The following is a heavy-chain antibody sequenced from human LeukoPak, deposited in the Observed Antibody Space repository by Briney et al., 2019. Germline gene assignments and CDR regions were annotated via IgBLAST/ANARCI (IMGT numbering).Heavy chain of an antibody. CDR3: ARVAATIKNYYYCMDV. D-gene: IGHD5-12*01. J-gene: IGHJ6*03. V-gene: IGHV4-61*02. Sequence: PSETLSLTCTVSGGSISSGSYYWSWIRQPAGKGLEWIGRIYTSGSTNYNPSLKSRVTISVDTSKNQFSPKLSSVTAADTAVYYCARVAATIKNYYYCMDVWGKGTTVTVSS. CDR2: IYTSGST. CDR1: GGSISSGSYY.